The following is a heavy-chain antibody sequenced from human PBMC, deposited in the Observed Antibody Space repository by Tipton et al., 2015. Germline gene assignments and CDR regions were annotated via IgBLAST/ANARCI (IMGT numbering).Heavy chain of an antibody. V-gene: IGHV4-31*03. CDR1: GGSFRSAGYY. J-gene: IGHJ4*02. D-gene: IGHD1-26*01. CDR3: ARDRGFWERYLFDY. Sequence: TLSLTCTVSGGSFRSAGYYWTWIRQHPGKGLEWIGNIDNRENTYYNPSLKSRLTISVDTSKSQFSLKLSSVTAADTAVYYCARDRGFWERYLFDYWGQGTLVTVSS. CDR2: IDNRENT.